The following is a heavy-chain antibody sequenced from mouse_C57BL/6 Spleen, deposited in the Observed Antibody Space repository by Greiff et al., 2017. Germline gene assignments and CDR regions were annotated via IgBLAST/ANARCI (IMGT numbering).Heavy chain of an antibody. CDR2: IYPGDGDT. J-gene: IGHJ2*01. CDR1: GYAFSSSW. CDR3: AGAQATSFDY. D-gene: IGHD3-2*02. Sequence: QVQLQQSGPELVKPGASVKISCKASGYAFSSSWMNWVKQRPGKGLEWIGRIYPGDGDTNYNGKFKGKATLTADKSSSTAYMQLSSLTSEDSAVYFCAGAQATSFDYWGQGTTLTVSS. V-gene: IGHV1-82*01.